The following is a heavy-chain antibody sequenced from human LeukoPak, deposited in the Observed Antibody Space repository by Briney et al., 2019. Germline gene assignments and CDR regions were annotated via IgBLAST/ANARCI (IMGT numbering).Heavy chain of an antibody. D-gene: IGHD4-11*01. CDR1: GFTFSNYW. CDR3: ERSNHADDY. CDR2: INTGGSST. J-gene: IGHJ4*02. V-gene: IGHV3-74*01. Sequence: PGGSLRLSCAASGFTFSNYWMHWVRQVPGKGLVWVSRINTGGSSTTYADSVKGRFTISRDNAKNTLYLQMNSLRAEDTAVYYCERSNHADDYWGQGTLLTVSS.